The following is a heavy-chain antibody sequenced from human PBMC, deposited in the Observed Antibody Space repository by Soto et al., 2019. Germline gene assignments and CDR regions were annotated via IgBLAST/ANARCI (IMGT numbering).Heavy chain of an antibody. CDR1: GFTFSSYA. J-gene: IGHJ4*02. D-gene: IGHD4-17*01. V-gene: IGHV3-23*01. CDR3: AKDWKTMTTVSTGGY. Sequence: GGSLRLSCAASGFTFSSYAMSWVRQAPGKGLEWVSAISGSGGSTYYADSVKGRFTISRDNSKNTLYLQMNSLRAEDTAIYYCAKDWKTMTTVSTGGYWGQGTLVTVSS. CDR2: ISGSGGST.